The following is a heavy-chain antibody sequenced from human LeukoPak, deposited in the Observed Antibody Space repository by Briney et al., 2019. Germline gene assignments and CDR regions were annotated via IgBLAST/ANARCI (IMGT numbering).Heavy chain of an antibody. V-gene: IGHV3-49*03. CDR3: TRSGYSSNWSYYFDY. CDR1: GFTFGDYA. D-gene: IGHD6-13*01. CDR2: SRSKPYGGTT. Sequence: GGSLRLSCTASGFTFGDYAMSWFRQAPGKGLEWVGVSRSKPYGGTTEYAASVQGRFTISRDDSKTIAYLQMNSLKTEDTAVYYCTRSGYSSNWSYYFDYWGQGTLVTVSS. J-gene: IGHJ4*01.